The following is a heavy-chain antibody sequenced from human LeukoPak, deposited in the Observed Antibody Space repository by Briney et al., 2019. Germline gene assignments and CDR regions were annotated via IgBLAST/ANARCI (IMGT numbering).Heavy chain of an antibody. V-gene: IGHV1-3*01. J-gene: IGHJ6*02. D-gene: IGHD1-26*01. CDR3: ARGSSGYYYYGMDV. Sequence: KFQGRATITRDTSASTAYMELSSLRSEDTAVYYCARGSSGYYYYGMDVWGQGTTVTVSS.